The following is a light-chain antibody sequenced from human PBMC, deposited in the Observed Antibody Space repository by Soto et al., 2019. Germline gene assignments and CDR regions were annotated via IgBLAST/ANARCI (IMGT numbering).Light chain of an antibody. CDR1: QGISNY. J-gene: IGKJ1*01. V-gene: IGKV1-27*01. Sequence: DIQMTQSPSSLSASVGDRVTITCRAIQGISNYLAWYQQKPGKVPKLLIYAASTLQSGVPSRFSGSGSGTDFTLTISSLQPEDVATYYCQKYNSAPRTVGQGTKVEIK. CDR3: QKYNSAPRT. CDR2: AAS.